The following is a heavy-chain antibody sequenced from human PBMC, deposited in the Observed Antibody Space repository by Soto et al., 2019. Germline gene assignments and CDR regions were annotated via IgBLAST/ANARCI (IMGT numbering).Heavy chain of an antibody. CDR3: ARGYSSGWYNWFDP. J-gene: IGHJ5*02. V-gene: IGHV4-34*01. CDR1: GGSFSGYY. Sequence: QVQLQQWGAGLLKPSETLSLTCAVYGGSFSGYYWSWIRQPPGKGLEWSGEINHSGSTNYNPSLTSRVTLSVDTSKNPFSLKLSSVTAADTAVYYCARGYSSGWYNWFDPWGQGTLVTVSS. CDR2: INHSGST. D-gene: IGHD6-19*01.